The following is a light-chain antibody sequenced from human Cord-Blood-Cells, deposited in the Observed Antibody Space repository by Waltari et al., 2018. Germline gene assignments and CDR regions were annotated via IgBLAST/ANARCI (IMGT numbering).Light chain of an antibody. CDR2: EGS. Sequence: QSALSQPASVSGSPGQSITIPCTGTSSELGSYNLVLRYQQHPGKAPQLMIYEGSKRPSGVSNRFSGSKSGNTASLTISGLRAEDEADYYCCSYAGSSTFVVFGGGTKLTVI. V-gene: IGLV2-23*03. CDR3: CSYAGSSTFVV. J-gene: IGLJ2*01. CDR1: SSELGSYNL.